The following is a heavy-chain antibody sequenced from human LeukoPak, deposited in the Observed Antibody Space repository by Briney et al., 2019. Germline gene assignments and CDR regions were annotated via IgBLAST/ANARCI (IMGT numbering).Heavy chain of an antibody. D-gene: IGHD6-13*01. CDR3: ARQYSSSWGIYNWFDP. V-gene: IGHV4-4*09. Sequence: PSETLSLTCTCTGGSISSYYWSWIRQPPGKGLEWIGYIYTSGSTNYNPSLKSRVTISVDTSKNQFPLKLSSVTAADTAVYYCARQYSSSWGIYNWFDPWGQGTLVTVSS. J-gene: IGHJ5*02. CDR2: IYTSGST. CDR1: GGSISSYY.